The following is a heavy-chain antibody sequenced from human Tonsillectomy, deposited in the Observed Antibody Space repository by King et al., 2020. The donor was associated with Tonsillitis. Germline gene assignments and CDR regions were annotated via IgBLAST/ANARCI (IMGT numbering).Heavy chain of an antibody. CDR3: AKEIYDFWSGYYGGADY. D-gene: IGHD3-3*01. CDR1: GVTFSSYA. V-gene: IGHV3-23*04. J-gene: IGHJ4*02. CDR2: IGGRGVTT. Sequence: VQLVEAGGGLVQPGGSLRLSCAASGVTFSSYAMSWVRQAPGKGLEGVSVIGGRGVTTYSAATVKGRFTISRGNSKNTRYLQMNSLGAEDTAIYYCAKEIYDFWSGYYGGADYWGQGTLVTVSS.